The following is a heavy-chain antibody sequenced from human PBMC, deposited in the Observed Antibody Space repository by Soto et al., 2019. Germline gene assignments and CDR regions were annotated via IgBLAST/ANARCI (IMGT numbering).Heavy chain of an antibody. CDR3: AKDRAVAPEYYFAY. D-gene: IGHD6-19*01. J-gene: IGHJ4*02. V-gene: IGHV3-9*01. CDR1: GFTFDGYA. Sequence: GGSLRLSCAASGFTFDGYAMHWVRQAPGKGLEWVSGIGWNSGTIGYADSVKGRFTISRDNAKNSLYLQMNSLRAEDTALYFCAKDRAVAPEYYFAYWGQGTLVTASS. CDR2: IGWNSGTI.